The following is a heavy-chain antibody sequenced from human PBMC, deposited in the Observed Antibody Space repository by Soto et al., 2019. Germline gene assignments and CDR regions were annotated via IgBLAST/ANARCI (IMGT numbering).Heavy chain of an antibody. V-gene: IGHV4-59*01. CDR1: GGSISSYY. CDR3: ARVGVLAAAGRWFDP. CDR2: IYYSGST. Sequence: PSETLSLTCTVSGGSISSYYWSWIRQPPGKGLEWIGYIYYSGSTNYNPSLKSRVTISVDTSKNQFSLKLSSVTAADTAVYYCARVGVLAAAGRWFDPWGQGTLVTVSS. D-gene: IGHD6-13*01. J-gene: IGHJ5*02.